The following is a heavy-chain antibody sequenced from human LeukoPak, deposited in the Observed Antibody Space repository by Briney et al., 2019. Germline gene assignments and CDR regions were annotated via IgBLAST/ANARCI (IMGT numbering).Heavy chain of an antibody. V-gene: IGHV5-51*01. J-gene: IGHJ4*02. CDR3: EALMGIATLFDY. D-gene: IGHD6-13*01. CDR1: GYSITSYW. CDR2: IYPGDSNT. Sequence: GESLKISRKGSGYSITSYWIGWVRQMPGKGLEWMGIIYPGDSNTRYRLSCKGKLTTSTDKSISYVYLQSSRLEASDVALCSCEALMGIATLFDYWGQGTLVTVSS.